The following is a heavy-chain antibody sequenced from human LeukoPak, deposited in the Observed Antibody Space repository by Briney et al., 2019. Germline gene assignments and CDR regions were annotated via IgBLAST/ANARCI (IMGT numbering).Heavy chain of an antibody. Sequence: GGSLRPSCAASGFTFSGYSMNWVRQAPGKGLLWVSSITSSSIYIYYADSVKGRFTISRDNAKNSLYLQMNSLRAEDTAVYYCARGGFAGSSHFDFWGQGALVTVSS. V-gene: IGHV3-21*01. J-gene: IGHJ4*02. D-gene: IGHD2-15*01. CDR3: ARGGFAGSSHFDF. CDR1: GFTFSGYS. CDR2: ITSSSIYI.